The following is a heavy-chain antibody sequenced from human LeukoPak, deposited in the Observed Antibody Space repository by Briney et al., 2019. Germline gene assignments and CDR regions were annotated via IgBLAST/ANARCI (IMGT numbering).Heavy chain of an antibody. V-gene: IGHV3-11*04. Sequence: GGSLRLSCAASGFTFSDSYMTWIRQAPGKGLEWVSYITSSSTTIYYADSVKGRFTISRDNAKNSLYLQMNSLRAEDTAVYYCARAQQLVQSYYFDYWGQGTLVTVS. J-gene: IGHJ4*02. CDR2: ITSSSTTI. CDR3: ARAQQLVQSYYFDY. D-gene: IGHD6-6*01. CDR1: GFTFSDSY.